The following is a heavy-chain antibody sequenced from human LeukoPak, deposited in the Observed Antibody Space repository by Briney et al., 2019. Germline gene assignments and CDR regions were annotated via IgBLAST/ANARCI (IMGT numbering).Heavy chain of an antibody. J-gene: IGHJ4*02. CDR1: GFTFSDYY. V-gene: IGHV3-11*05. CDR2: ISSSSSYT. Sequence: GGSLRLSCAASGFTFSDYYMSWTRQAPGKGLEWVSYISSSSSYTNYADSVKGRFTISRDNAKNSLYLQMNSLRDEDTAVYYCARVPAYGDYFDYWGQGTLVTVSS. D-gene: IGHD4-17*01. CDR3: ARVPAYGDYFDY.